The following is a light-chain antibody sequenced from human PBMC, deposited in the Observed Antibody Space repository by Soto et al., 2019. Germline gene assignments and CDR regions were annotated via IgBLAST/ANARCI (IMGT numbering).Light chain of an antibody. CDR2: AAS. Sequence: EIVLTQSPDTLSLFPGERATLSCRASQSVSSTYLAWYQQKPGQAPRPLISAASSRATGTQDRFSGSGSGTDFTLTISRLEPEDFAVYYCQQYGSSRWTFGQGTKVDIK. V-gene: IGKV3-20*01. CDR1: QSVSSTY. CDR3: QQYGSSRWT. J-gene: IGKJ1*01.